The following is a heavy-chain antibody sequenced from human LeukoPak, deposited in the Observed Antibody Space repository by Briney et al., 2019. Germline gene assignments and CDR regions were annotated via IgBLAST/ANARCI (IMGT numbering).Heavy chain of an antibody. CDR1: GFTFSTYA. CDR3: ARAKIASTVIYYYMDV. D-gene: IGHD2-21*02. Sequence: GGSLRLSCAASGFTFSTYAMHWVRQAPGKGLEWVAVISYDGSNKYYADSVKGRFTISRDNSENTLFLQMNSLRAEDTAVYYRARAKIASTVIYYYMDVWGKGTTVTVSS. CDR2: ISYDGSNK. J-gene: IGHJ6*03. V-gene: IGHV3-30*04.